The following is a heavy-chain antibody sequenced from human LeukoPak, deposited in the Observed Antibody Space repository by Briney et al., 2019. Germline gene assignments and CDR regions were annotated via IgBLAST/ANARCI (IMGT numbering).Heavy chain of an antibody. V-gene: IGHV3-15*01. CDR1: GGSISSYY. Sequence: PSETLSLTCTVSGGSISSYYWSWIRQPPGKGLEWIGRIKSKIDGGTTDYGAPVKGRFTISRDDSKNTLYLQMNSLKSEDTAVYYCTTIRGFCSGRSCLGYWGQGTLVTVSS. J-gene: IGHJ4*02. CDR2: IKSKIDGGTT. CDR3: TTIRGFCSGRSCLGY. D-gene: IGHD2-15*01.